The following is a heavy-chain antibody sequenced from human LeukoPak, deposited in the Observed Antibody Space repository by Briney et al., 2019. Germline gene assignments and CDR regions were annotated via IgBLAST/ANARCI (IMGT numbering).Heavy chain of an antibody. Sequence: HPGRSLRLSCAASGFTFSSYAMHWARQAPGKGLEWVAVISYDGSNKYYADSVKGRFTISRDNSKNTLYLQMNSLRAEDTAVYYCARESYDSSGQDYWGQGTLVTVSS. CDR3: ARESYDSSGQDY. CDR2: ISYDGSNK. J-gene: IGHJ4*02. V-gene: IGHV3-30-3*01. D-gene: IGHD3-22*01. CDR1: GFTFSSYA.